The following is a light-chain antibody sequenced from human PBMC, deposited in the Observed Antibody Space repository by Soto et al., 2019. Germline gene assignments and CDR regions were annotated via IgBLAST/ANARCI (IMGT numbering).Light chain of an antibody. J-gene: IGKJ5*01. CDR3: QQRSNWPTIT. CDR2: GAS. V-gene: IGKV3-11*01. Sequence: EIVLTQSPATLSLSPGERATLSCRASQSVSNFLAWYQQKPGQAPRLLIYGASTRATGIPARFSGSGSETEFTLTISSLQSEDSAVYYCQQRSNWPTITFGQGTRLEIK. CDR1: QSVSNF.